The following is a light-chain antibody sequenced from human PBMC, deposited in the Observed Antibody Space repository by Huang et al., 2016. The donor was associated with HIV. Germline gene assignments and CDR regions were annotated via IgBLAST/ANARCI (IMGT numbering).Light chain of an antibody. CDR1: QDISKY. J-gene: IGKJ3*01. Sequence: DIQMTQSPSSLSASVGDRVTITCQASQDISKYLNWNQQKPGKAPKLLISDASNLETGVSSRFSVSGSGIDFTFTISSLQPEHIATYYCQQYDNLPRFTFGPGTKVDIK. V-gene: IGKV1-33*01. CDR3: QQYDNLPRFT. CDR2: DAS.